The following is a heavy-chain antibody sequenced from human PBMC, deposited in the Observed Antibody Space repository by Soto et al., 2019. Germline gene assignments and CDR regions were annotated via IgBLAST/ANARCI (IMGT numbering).Heavy chain of an antibody. CDR2: ISYDGSNK. CDR1: GFTFSSYG. J-gene: IGHJ4*02. Sequence: QVQLVESGGGVVQPGRSLRLSCAASGFTFSSYGMHWVRQAPGKGLEWVAVISYDGSNKYYADSVKGRFTISRDNSKNTLYLQMNSLRAEDTAVYYCAKGAGYNGQPVDYLGQGTLVTVSS. V-gene: IGHV3-30*18. D-gene: IGHD5-12*01. CDR3: AKGAGYNGQPVDY.